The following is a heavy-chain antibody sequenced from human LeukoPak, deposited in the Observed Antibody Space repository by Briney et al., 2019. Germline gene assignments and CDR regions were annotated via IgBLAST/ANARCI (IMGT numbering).Heavy chain of an antibody. D-gene: IGHD3-16*01. CDR2: ISSNGGST. Sequence: GGSLRLSCAASGFTFSSYAMHWVRQAPGKGLEYVSAISSNGGSTYYANSVKGRFTISRDNSKNTLYLQMGSLRAEDMAVSYCARGSGVFDFDYWGQGTLVTVSS. CDR1: GFTFSSYA. J-gene: IGHJ4*02. CDR3: ARGSGVFDFDY. V-gene: IGHV3-64*01.